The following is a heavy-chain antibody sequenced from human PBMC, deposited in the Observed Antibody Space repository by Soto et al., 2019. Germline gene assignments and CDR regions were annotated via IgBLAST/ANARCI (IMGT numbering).Heavy chain of an antibody. CDR1: GYTFSTSG. CDR2: ISTYNGDA. V-gene: IGHV1-18*01. D-gene: IGHD6-6*01. Sequence: QAQLGQSGAEVKKPGASVKVSCKSSGYTFSTSGISWVRQAPGQGLEWMGWISTYNGDANYAQRFQGRVTMTTDTSTSTTFMELRSLRSDDTAVYYCAREGPRPYYYYGMDVWGQGTTVTVSS. J-gene: IGHJ6*02. CDR3: AREGPRPYYYYGMDV.